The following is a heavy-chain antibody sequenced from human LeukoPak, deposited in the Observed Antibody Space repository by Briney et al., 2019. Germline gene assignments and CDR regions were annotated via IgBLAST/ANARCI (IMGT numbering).Heavy chain of an antibody. J-gene: IGHJ4*02. CDR3: AKSPSSPYYFDY. V-gene: IGHV3-7*03. Sequence: GGSLRLSCAASGFSFSPYWMNWVRQAPGKGPEWVANINQDGSVKFYVDSVMGRFTVSRDNSKNTLYLQMNSLRAEDTAVYYCAKSPSSPYYFDYWGQGTLVTVSS. CDR1: GFSFSPYW. CDR2: INQDGSVK.